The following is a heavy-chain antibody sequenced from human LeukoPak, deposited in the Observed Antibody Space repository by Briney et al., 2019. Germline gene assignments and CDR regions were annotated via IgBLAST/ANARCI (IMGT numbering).Heavy chain of an antibody. Sequence: PGGSLRLSCTASGFTFSSFWMSWVRQAPGKGLEWVANIEQDGNEKYYVDSVKGRFTMSRDNAKNSLYLQMNSLRAEDTAVYYCARESGITMLRGAHTPWGQGTLVTVSS. CDR1: GFTFSSFW. D-gene: IGHD3-10*01. CDR2: IEQDGNEK. V-gene: IGHV3-7*01. CDR3: ARESGITMLRGAHTP. J-gene: IGHJ5*02.